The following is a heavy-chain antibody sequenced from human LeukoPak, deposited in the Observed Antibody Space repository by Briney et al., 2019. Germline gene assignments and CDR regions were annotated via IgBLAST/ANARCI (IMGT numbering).Heavy chain of an antibody. J-gene: IGHJ4*02. V-gene: IGHV5-51*01. CDR3: ARLPSQYYYDSSEPWYFDY. CDR2: IYPGDSDT. D-gene: IGHD3-22*01. Sequence: PGESLKISCKGSGYSFTNYWIGWVRQMPGKGLEWMGIIYPGDSDTRYSPSFQGQVTISADKSISTAYLQWSSLKASDTAMYYCARLPSQYYYDSSEPWYFDYWGQGTLVTVSS. CDR1: GYSFTNYW.